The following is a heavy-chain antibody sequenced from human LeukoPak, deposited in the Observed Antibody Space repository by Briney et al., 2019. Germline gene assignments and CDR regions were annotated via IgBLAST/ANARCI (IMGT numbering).Heavy chain of an antibody. CDR2: VFSSWWT. V-gene: IGHV4-59*01. CDR1: GFSMRSYY. D-gene: IGHD5-12*01. Sequence: SETLSLTCTVSGFSMRSYYWSWIRQPPGKDVEWIGYVFSSWWTDYNPSLKSRVTMSVVTSRNQVSLNLRSVTAADTAVYYCTRGGWLRFDYWGQGILVTVSS. CDR3: TRGGWLRFDY. J-gene: IGHJ4*02.